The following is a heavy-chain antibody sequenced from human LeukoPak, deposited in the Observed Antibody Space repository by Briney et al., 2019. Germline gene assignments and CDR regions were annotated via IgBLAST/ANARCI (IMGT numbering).Heavy chain of an antibody. CDR3: AISSPVATVGY. V-gene: IGHV3-7*01. CDR1: GFTISSYW. D-gene: IGHD4-23*01. J-gene: IGHJ4*02. Sequence: GGSLRLSCADSGFTISSYWISWVRRAPGKGLEWVANINQDGSEKYYVDSVRGRFTISRDNAKNSLYLQMNSLRAEDTAVYYCAISSPVATVGYWGQGTLVTVSS. CDR2: INQDGSEK.